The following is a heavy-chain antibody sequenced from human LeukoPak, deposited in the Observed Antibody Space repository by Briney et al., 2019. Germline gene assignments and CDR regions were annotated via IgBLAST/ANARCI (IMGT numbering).Heavy chain of an antibody. CDR3: ARGTPRLYGSGTVHDY. J-gene: IGHJ4*02. V-gene: IGHV1-8*01. Sequence: ASVKVSCKASGYTFTNYDINWVRQATGQGLEWMGWMNPNSANTDYAQKFQGRVTMTRNSSISTAYMELRSLRSEDTAVYYCARGTPRLYGSGTVHDYWGQGTLVTVSS. CDR1: GYTFTNYD. CDR2: MNPNSANT. D-gene: IGHD3-10*01.